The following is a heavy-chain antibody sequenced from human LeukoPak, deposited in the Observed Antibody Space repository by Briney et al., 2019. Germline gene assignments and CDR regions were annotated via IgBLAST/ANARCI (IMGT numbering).Heavy chain of an antibody. CDR3: ANPHVDTAMGFDY. CDR1: GTYW. Sequence: GGSLRLSCAASGTYWMHWVRQAPGKGLVWVSHINSDGSWTGYADSVKGRFTISRDNSKNTLYLQMNSLRAEDTAVYYCANPHVDTAMGFDYWGQGTLVTVSS. V-gene: IGHV3-74*01. D-gene: IGHD5-18*01. J-gene: IGHJ4*02. CDR2: INSDGSWT.